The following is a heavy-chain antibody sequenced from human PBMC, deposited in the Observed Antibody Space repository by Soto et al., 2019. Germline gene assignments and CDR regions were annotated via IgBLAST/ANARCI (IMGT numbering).Heavy chain of an antibody. Sequence: KTSETLSLTCAVSGFSIGSNNWWGWIRQPPGKGLEWIGNIYYTGSTNYNPSLKNRVTMSVDGATNQFSLRLSSVTAVDTAVYYCARKERKPAAIWNWGPGTLVTGSS. J-gene: IGHJ4*02. CDR1: GFSIGSNNW. V-gene: IGHV4-28*01. CDR3: ARKERKPAAIWN. CDR2: IYYTGST. D-gene: IGHD2-2*01.